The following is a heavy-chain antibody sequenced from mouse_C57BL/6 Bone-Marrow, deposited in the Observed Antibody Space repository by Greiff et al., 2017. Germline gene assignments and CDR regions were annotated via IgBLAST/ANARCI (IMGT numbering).Heavy chain of an antibody. V-gene: IGHV1-9*01. CDR2: ILPGSGST. J-gene: IGHJ4*01. D-gene: IGHD2-4*01. CDR1: GYTFTGYW. CDR3: ARRGLRGPTPYYYAMDY. Sequence: QVQLQQSGAELMKPGASVKLSCKATGYTFTGYWIEWVKQRPGHGLEWIGEILPGSGSTNYNEKFKGKATFTADTSSNTAYMQLSSLSTEDSAIYYGARRGLRGPTPYYYAMDYWGQGTSVTVSS.